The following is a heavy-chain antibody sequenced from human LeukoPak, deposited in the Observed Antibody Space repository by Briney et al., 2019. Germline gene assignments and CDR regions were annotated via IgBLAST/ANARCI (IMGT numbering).Heavy chain of an antibody. CDR3: AREGYYSGLDV. J-gene: IGHJ6*02. CDR2: IGSSISYI. Sequence: GGSLRLSCAASGFSVSSYSMKWVRQGPGKGLEWVSFIGSSISYISYADSVKGRFTISRYNAKNSLYLQMNSLRAEDTAVYYCAREGYYSGLDVWGQGTTVTVSS. V-gene: IGHV3-21*01. CDR1: GFSVSSYS.